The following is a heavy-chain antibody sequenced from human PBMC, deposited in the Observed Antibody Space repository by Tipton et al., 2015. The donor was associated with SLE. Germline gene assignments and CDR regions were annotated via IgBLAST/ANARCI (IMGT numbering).Heavy chain of an antibody. CDR2: VYYSGST. CDR3: ARGLLTWRGAVVGVDV. Sequence: TLSLTCTISGGSISSYYWSWIRQPPGKGLEWIGYVYYSGSTNYNPSLKSRVTISLDTSKNQFSLKLTSVTAADTAVYYCARGLLTWRGAVVGVDVWGQGTTVNVSS. CDR1: GGSISSYY. J-gene: IGHJ6*02. V-gene: IGHV4-59*08. D-gene: IGHD2-21*01.